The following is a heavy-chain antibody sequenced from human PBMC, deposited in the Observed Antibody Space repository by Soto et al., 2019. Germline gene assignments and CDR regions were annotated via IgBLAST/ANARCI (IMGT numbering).Heavy chain of an antibody. CDR3: ARIYIQLTSRRLNWFYP. V-gene: IGHV4-59*02. D-gene: IGHD1-20*01. CDR1: GSSVKSYY. J-gene: IGHJ5*02. Sequence: PFEPHPLTYIVTGSSVKSYYISLIRLFPGKGLEWIAYTSYTGNTNYNPSLQSRVTISLDTSKNQLSLKLTSMTAADTVFYDCARIYIQLTSRRLNWFYPCGHVTVVTVSS. CDR2: TSYTGNT.